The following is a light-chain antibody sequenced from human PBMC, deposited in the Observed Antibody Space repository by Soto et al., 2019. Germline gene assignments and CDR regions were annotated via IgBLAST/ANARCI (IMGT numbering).Light chain of an antibody. J-gene: IGKJ2*01. V-gene: IGKV3-20*01. CDR3: QQYGSPPYT. CDR2: GPS. CDR1: QSIRSNY. Sequence: EIVLTQSPGTLSLSPGERAALSCRASQSIRSNYLAWYQQKAGQAPRLLIYGPSTRAADIPDRFSGSGSGTDFILTTSGLEPEDFAVYYCQQYGSPPYTFGQGTTLEIK.